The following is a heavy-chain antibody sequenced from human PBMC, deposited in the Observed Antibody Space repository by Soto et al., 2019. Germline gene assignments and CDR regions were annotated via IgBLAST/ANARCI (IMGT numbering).Heavy chain of an antibody. D-gene: IGHD2-15*01. CDR3: ARDHSYAFDI. CDR2: FGITGKSG. J-gene: IGHJ3*02. V-gene: IGHV3-48*02. Sequence: PVGSLRLSCVASVFTFSDYAMNCVRQAPGKGLEWVSWFGITGKSGDYADSVKGRFTISRDNARNSVHLQVSSLRDEDTAVYYCARDHSYAFDILGQATMVNVSS. CDR1: VFTFSDYA.